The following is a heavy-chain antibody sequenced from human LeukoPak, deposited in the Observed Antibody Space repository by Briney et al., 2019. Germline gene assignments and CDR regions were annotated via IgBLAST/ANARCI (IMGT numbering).Heavy chain of an antibody. J-gene: IGHJ4*02. V-gene: IGHV4-38-2*02. CDR1: GYSISSGYY. D-gene: IGHD6-13*01. CDR3: ARDHSSSSEDY. CDR2: IFHTGST. Sequence: PSETLSLTGTVSGYSISSGYYWAWIRQPPGKGLEWIGSIFHTGSTYHNPSLKSRVTISVDTPKNQFSLKLNSVTAADTAVYYCARDHSSSSEDYWGQGTLVTVSS.